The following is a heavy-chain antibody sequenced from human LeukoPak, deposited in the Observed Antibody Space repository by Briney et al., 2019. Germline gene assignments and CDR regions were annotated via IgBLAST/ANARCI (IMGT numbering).Heavy chain of an antibody. D-gene: IGHD3-10*01. CDR3: ATGARGSD. Sequence: PGGSLRLSCAASGFTFSGYWMYWVRQAPGKGLEWVGRKSKTDGGTTEYAAPVKGRFTILRDDSKNTLSLEMNSLKTEDAGVYYCATGARGSDWGQGTLVTVSS. CDR2: KSKTDGGTT. CDR1: GFTFSGYW. V-gene: IGHV3-15*01. J-gene: IGHJ4*02.